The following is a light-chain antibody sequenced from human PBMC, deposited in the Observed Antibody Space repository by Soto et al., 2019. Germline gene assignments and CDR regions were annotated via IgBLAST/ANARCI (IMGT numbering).Light chain of an antibody. CDR3: GASTARTPLV. CDR2: EVR. Sequence: QSVLTQPASVSGSAGQSITISCSGTMRDVGAYNLVSWYQQHPGTAPKLIIYEVRNRPSGLSSRFSGSRSGNTAPLTISGLQCEEGGDYYHGASTARTPLVFGGGTKLTVL. V-gene: IGLV2-14*01. J-gene: IGLJ3*02. CDR1: MRDVGAYNL.